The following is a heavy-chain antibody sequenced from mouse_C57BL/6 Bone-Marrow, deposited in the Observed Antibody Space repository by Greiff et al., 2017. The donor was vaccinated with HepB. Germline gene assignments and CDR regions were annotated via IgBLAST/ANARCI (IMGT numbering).Heavy chain of an antibody. CDR1: GYTFTSYW. D-gene: IGHD2-4*01. CDR2: IYPGSGST. J-gene: IGHJ3*01. Sequence: QVQLQQPGAELVKPGASVKMSCKASGYTFTSYWITWVKQRPGQGLEWIGDIYPGSGSTNYNEKFKSKATLTVDTSSSTAYMQLSSLTSEDSAVYYCARVYYDYEGAWFAYWGQGTLVTVSA. V-gene: IGHV1-55*01. CDR3: ARVYYDYEGAWFAY.